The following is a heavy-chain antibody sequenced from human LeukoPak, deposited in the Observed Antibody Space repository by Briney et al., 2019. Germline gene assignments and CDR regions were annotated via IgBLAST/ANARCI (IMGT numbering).Heavy chain of an antibody. Sequence: PSETLSLTCTVSGGSISSSSYYWGWIRQPPGKGLEWIGEINHSGSTNYNPSLKSRVTISVDTSKNQFSLKLSSVTAADTAVYYCARGGSSWPLYYYYYMDVWGKGTTVTVSS. D-gene: IGHD6-13*01. V-gene: IGHV4-39*07. CDR1: GGSISSSSYY. CDR3: ARGGSSWPLYYYYYMDV. J-gene: IGHJ6*03. CDR2: INHSGST.